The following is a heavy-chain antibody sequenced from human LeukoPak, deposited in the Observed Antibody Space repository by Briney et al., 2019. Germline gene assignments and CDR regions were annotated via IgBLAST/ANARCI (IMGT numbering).Heavy chain of an antibody. D-gene: IGHD2-2*01. CDR2: ISAYNGNT. CDR1: GYTFTSYG. CDR3: ARGPRCLESSYCSSTKAYYYYGMDV. J-gene: IGHJ6*02. V-gene: IGHV1-18*01. Sequence: ASVKVSCKASGYTFTSYGISWVRQAPGQGLEWMGWISAYNGNTNYAQKLQGRVTMTTDTSTSTAYMELRSLRSDDTAVYYCARGPRCLESSYCSSTKAYYYYGMDVWGQGTTVTVSS.